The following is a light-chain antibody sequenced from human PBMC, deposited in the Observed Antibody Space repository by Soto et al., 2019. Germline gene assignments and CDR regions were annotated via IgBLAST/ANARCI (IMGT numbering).Light chain of an antibody. Sequence: EIVVTQGPRTLNLYTGERATLSCRSSQSVSSNLAWYQQKPGQAPRLLIYGASTRATGIPARFSGSGSGTEFTLTISSLQSEDFAVYYCQQYNNWHPVTFGLGTKVDI. CDR2: GAS. J-gene: IGKJ1*01. V-gene: IGKV3-15*01. CDR1: QSVSSN. CDR3: QQYNNWHPVT.